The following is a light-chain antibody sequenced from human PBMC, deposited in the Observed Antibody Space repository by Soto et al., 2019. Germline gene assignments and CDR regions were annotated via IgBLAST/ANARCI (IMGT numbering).Light chain of an antibody. CDR3: QQYKSHRT. Sequence: DIQMTQSPSTLSASVGDRVSITCRASQNIDDWLAWYQQKPGKAPKFLMYDASTLTSGAPSRFSGSRSGTEFTLTISSLQPDDFATYYCQQYKSHRTFGQGTKVDIK. CDR2: DAS. V-gene: IGKV1-5*01. J-gene: IGKJ1*01. CDR1: QNIDDW.